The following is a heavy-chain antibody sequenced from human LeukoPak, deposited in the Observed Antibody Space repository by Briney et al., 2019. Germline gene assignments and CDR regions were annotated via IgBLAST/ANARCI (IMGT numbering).Heavy chain of an antibody. Sequence: VRSLRLSCAASGFTFSAFAMHWVRQAPGKGLEWVAGILYDGSNKYYADSVKGRLTISRDNSNNTLSLQVNSLRSEDTAVYFCAKGDYGGNSHTFDYWGQGTMVTVSS. J-gene: IGHJ3*01. CDR2: ILYDGSNK. CDR1: GFTFSAFA. D-gene: IGHD4-23*01. CDR3: AKGDYGGNSHTFDY. V-gene: IGHV3-30*18.